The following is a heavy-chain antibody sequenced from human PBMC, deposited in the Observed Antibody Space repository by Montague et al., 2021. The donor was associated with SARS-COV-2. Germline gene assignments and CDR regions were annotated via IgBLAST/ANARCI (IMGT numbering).Heavy chain of an antibody. J-gene: IGHJ4*02. CDR2: IYDSETI. Sequence: SETLSLTCAVSGGSISNSHWFTWVCQPPGKGLEWIGDIYDSETINYNPSLKGRVTISVDRTKNQFSLKLSSVTAADTAVYYCARGPDSSGYYNDFDYWGQGTLVTVSS. D-gene: IGHD3-22*01. CDR1: GGSISNSHW. V-gene: IGHV4-4*02. CDR3: ARGPDSSGYYNDFDY.